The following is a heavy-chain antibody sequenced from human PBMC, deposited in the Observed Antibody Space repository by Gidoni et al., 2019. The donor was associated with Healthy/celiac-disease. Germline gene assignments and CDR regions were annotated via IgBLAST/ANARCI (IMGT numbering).Heavy chain of an antibody. D-gene: IGHD3-10*01. V-gene: IGHV1-69-2*01. CDR3: ATETFERITMVRGVITDDY. CDR2: VDPEDGET. Sequence: EVQLVPSGAEVKKPGATVKISCKVSGYTFPDYNMHWVQQAPGKGLEWMGLVDPEDGETIYAEKFQGRVTITADTSTDTAYMELSSLRSEDTAVYYCATETFERITMVRGVITDDYWGQGTLVTVSS. CDR1: GYTFPDYN. J-gene: IGHJ4*02.